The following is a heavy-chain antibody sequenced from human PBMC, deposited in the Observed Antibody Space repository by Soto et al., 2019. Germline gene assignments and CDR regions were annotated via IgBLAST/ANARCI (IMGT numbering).Heavy chain of an antibody. Sequence: QVQLVESGGGVVQPGRSLRLSCAASGFTFSSYGMHWVRQAPGKGLEWVAVMWYDGSNKYYADSVKGRFTISRDNSKNTLYLQMNSLRAEDTAVYYCARGKVPAAEVGGYGMDVWGQGTTVTVSS. J-gene: IGHJ6*02. CDR3: ARGKVPAAEVGGYGMDV. CDR1: GFTFSSYG. V-gene: IGHV3-33*01. CDR2: MWYDGSNK. D-gene: IGHD2-2*01.